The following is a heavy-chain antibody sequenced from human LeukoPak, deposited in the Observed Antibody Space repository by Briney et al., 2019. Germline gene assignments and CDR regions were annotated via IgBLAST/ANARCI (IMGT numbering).Heavy chain of an antibody. Sequence: GGSLRLSCAASGFTFSSYGMHWVRQAPGKGLEWVAFIRYDGSNKYYADSVKGRFTISRDNSKNTLYLQMNSLRAEDTAVYYCARDRVDYYDSSGYSPSYFDYWGQGTLVTVSS. CDR2: IRYDGSNK. J-gene: IGHJ4*02. CDR1: GFTFSSYG. V-gene: IGHV3-30*02. D-gene: IGHD3-22*01. CDR3: ARDRVDYYDSSGYSPSYFDY.